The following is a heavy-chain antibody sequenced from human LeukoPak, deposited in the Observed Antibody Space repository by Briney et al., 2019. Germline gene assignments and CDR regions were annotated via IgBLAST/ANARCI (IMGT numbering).Heavy chain of an antibody. J-gene: IGHJ6*03. Sequence: ASVKLSRTASGSTFTSYAMNWVGQAPGPPREGMGWIDITTGNRTYAQASTGRFGFSLDTSATTTYLQISSLKSEDTALSYYARERRYFDWLLNTYYYYYYMDVWGEGTTVTVSS. CDR1: GSTFTSYA. V-gene: IGHV7-4-1*02. D-gene: IGHD3-9*01. CDR3: ARERRYFDWLLNTYYYYYYMDV. CDR2: IDITTGNR.